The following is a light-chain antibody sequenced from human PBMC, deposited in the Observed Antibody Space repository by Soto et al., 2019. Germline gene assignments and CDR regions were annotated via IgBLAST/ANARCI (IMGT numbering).Light chain of an antibody. CDR3: QQYGSSPTWT. J-gene: IGKJ1*01. CDR2: DAS. CDR1: QSVNIY. V-gene: IGKV3-20*01. Sequence: EVVMTQSPATLSLSPGERATLSCRASQSVNIYLAWYQQKPGQAPRLLIYDASSRATGIPDRFSGSGSGTDFTLTISRLEPEDFAVYYCQQYGSSPTWTFGQGTKVDI.